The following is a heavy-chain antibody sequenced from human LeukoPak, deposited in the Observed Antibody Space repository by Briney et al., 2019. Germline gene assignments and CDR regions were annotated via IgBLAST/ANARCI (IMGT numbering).Heavy chain of an antibody. CDR3: ARDKYYDSSGYNDY. D-gene: IGHD3-22*01. J-gene: IGHJ4*02. CDR1: GFTFSNAW. V-gene: IGHV3-33*08. CDR2: IWYDGSNK. Sequence: GGSLRLSCAASGFTFSNAWMSWVRQAPGKGLEWVAVIWYDGSNKYYADSVKGRFTISRDNSKNTLYLQMNSLRAEDTAVYYCARDKYYDSSGYNDYWGQGTLVTVSS.